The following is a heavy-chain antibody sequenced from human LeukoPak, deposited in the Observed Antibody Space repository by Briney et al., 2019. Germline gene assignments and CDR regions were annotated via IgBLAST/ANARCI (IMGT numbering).Heavy chain of an antibody. J-gene: IGHJ6*04. CDR3: ARDAGVTMVRGVIITPLYYYYGMDV. Sequence: GGSLRLSCAASGFTFSSYSMNWVRQAPGKGLEWVSSISSSSSYIYYADSVKGRFTISRDNAKNSLYLQMNSLRAEDTAVYYCARDAGVTMVRGVIITPLYYYYGMDVWGKGTTVTVSS. CDR2: ISSSSSYI. D-gene: IGHD3-10*01. CDR1: GFTFSSYS. V-gene: IGHV3-21*01.